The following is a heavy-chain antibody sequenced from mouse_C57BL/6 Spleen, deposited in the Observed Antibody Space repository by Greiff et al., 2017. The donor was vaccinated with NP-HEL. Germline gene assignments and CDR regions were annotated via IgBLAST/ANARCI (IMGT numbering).Heavy chain of an antibody. V-gene: IGHV5-4*03. CDR3: ARGGLGRGYFDY. D-gene: IGHD4-1*01. CDR1: GFTFSSYA. CDR2: ISDGGSYT. J-gene: IGHJ2*01. Sequence: EVMLVESGGGLVKPGGSLKLSCAASGFTFSSYAMSWVRQTPEKRLEWVATISDGGSYTYYPDNVKGRFTISRDNAKNNLYLQMSHLKSEDTAMYDCARGGLGRGYFDYWGQGTTLTVSS.